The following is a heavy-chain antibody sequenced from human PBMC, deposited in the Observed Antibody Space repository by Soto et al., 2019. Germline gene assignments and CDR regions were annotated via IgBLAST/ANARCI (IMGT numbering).Heavy chain of an antibody. J-gene: IGHJ5*02. Sequence: ASVKVSCKASGGTFSSYAISWVRQAPGQGLEWMGGIIPIFGTANYAQKFQGRVTITADESTSTAYMELSSLRSEDTAVYYCARDQEGGSSSGWYYWFDPWGQGTLVTVSS. CDR2: IIPIFGTA. V-gene: IGHV1-69*13. CDR1: GGTFSSYA. D-gene: IGHD6-19*01. CDR3: ARDQEGGSSSGWYYWFDP.